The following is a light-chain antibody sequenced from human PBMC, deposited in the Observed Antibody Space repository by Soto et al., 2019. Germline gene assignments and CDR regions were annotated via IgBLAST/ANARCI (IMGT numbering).Light chain of an antibody. Sequence: QSVLTQPPSVSGAPGQRVTISCTGSSSNIGAGYDVHWYQHLPGTAPKLLIYGNNQRPSGVPDRFSGSTSGTSASLAISGLRSEVESDYYCATWDHRPNATVLGSGTNSTVL. CDR3: ATWDHRPNATV. CDR2: GNN. CDR1: SSNIGAGYD. V-gene: IGLV1-40*01. J-gene: IGLJ1*01.